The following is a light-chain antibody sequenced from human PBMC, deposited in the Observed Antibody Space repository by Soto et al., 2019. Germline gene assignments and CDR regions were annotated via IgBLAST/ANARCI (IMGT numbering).Light chain of an antibody. CDR1: QTISSW. V-gene: IGKV1-5*03. J-gene: IGKJ1*01. CDR3: QQYESYSP. Sequence: DVQMTQSPSSLSASVGDRATITCRASQTISSWLAWYQQKPGKAPKLLIHRASSLESGVPARFSGSGSGTEFTLTISSLQPDDFATYYCQQYESYSPFGQGAKADIK. CDR2: RAS.